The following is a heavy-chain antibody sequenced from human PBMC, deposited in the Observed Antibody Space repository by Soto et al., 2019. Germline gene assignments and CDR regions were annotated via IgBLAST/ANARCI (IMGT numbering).Heavy chain of an antibody. D-gene: IGHD2-2*01. J-gene: IGHJ4*02. V-gene: IGHV4-39*01. CDR3: ARPSPTYCSSTSCYEYYFDY. Sequence: QLQLQESGPGLVKPSETLSLTCTVSGGSISSSSYYWGWIRQPPGKGLEWIGSIYYSGSTYYNPSRKSRVTISVDTSKNQFSLKLSSVTAADTAVYYCARPSPTYCSSTSCYEYYFDYWGQGTLVTVSS. CDR1: GGSISSSSYY. CDR2: IYYSGST.